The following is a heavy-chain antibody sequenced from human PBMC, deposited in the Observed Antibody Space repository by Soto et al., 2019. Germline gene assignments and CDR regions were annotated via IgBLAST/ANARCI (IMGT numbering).Heavy chain of an antibody. V-gene: IGHV3-30*18. CDR1: GFTFSSHG. Sequence: VGSQRLSRAASGFTFSSHGMHCIRQAPGKGLEWVAVISYDGSNKYYADSVKGRFTISRDNSKNTLYLQMNSLRAEDTAVYYCAKDGPFQLCSQTNYYYYYGMDVWGQGTTVTVS. D-gene: IGHD3-16*01. CDR2: ISYDGSNK. J-gene: IGHJ6*02. CDR3: AKDGPFQLCSQTNYYYYYGMDV.